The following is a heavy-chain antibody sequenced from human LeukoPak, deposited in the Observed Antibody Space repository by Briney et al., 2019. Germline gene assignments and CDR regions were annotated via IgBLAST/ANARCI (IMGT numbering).Heavy chain of an antibody. D-gene: IGHD2-21*02. CDR2: ISGSGGST. CDR3: AKDLTLCGGDCNWFDP. J-gene: IGHJ5*02. V-gene: IGHV3-23*01. Sequence: GGSLRLSCAASGFTFSSYAMSWVRQAPGKGLEWVSAISGSGGSTYYADSVKGRFTISRDNSKNTLYLQMNSLRAEDTAVYYCAKDLTLCGGDCNWFDPWGQGTLVAVSS. CDR1: GFTFSSYA.